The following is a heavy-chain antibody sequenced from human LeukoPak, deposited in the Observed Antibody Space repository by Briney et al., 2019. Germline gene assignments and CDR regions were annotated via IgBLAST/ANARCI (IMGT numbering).Heavy chain of an antibody. CDR3: AKDSRGYSYGYSFDY. CDR1: GFTFSSYG. CDR2: ISYDGSNK. V-gene: IGHV3-30*18. D-gene: IGHD5-18*01. J-gene: IGHJ4*02. Sequence: GGSLRLSCAASGFTFSSYGMHWVRQAPGKGLEWLAVISYDGSNKYYADSVKGRFTISRDNSKNTLYLQMNSLRAEDTAVYYCAKDSRGYSYGYSFDYWGQGTLVTVSS.